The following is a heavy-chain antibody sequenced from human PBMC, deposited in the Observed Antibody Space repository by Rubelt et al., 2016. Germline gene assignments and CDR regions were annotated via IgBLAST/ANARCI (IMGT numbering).Heavy chain of an antibody. V-gene: IGHV4-34*01. CDR2: INHSGST. CDR3: ARGSNYLDY. Sequence: QVQLQQWGAGLLKPSETLSLTCAVYDGSFSGYYWSWIRQPPGKGLEWVGEINHSGSTNYNPSLNMRVTISLDTSKNQFSLKLSLVTAADTAGYYCARGSNYLDYWGQGTQVTVSS. J-gene: IGHJ4*02. D-gene: IGHD6-6*01. CDR1: DGSFSGYY.